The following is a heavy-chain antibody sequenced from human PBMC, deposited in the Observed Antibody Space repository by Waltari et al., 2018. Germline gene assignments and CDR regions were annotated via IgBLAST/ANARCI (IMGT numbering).Heavy chain of an antibody. CDR1: GFTFSSYA. Sequence: EVQLLESGGGLVQPGGSLRLSCAASGFTFSSYAMSWVRQAPGKGVERVSSISGSGGRPYYAESVKDRVTISRDKSKNTLYLQINSLRAEDTAVYYCAKRELGMAYAFDIWGQGTMVTVSS. CDR2: ISGSGGRP. J-gene: IGHJ3*02. V-gene: IGHV3-23*01. D-gene: IGHD7-27*01. CDR3: AKRELGMAYAFDI.